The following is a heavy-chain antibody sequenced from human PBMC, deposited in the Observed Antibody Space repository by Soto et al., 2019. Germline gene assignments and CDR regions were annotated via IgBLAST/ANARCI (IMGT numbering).Heavy chain of an antibody. CDR3: AREGRPAGRTLDAFDI. CDR1: GGTFSSYA. Sequence: ASVKVSCKASGGTFSSYAISWVRQAPGQGLEWMGGIIPIFGTANYAQKFQGRVTITADESTSTAYMELSSLRSEDTAVYYCAREGRPAGRTLDAFDIWGQGTMVTVSS. J-gene: IGHJ3*02. V-gene: IGHV1-69*13. D-gene: IGHD6-19*01. CDR2: IIPIFGTA.